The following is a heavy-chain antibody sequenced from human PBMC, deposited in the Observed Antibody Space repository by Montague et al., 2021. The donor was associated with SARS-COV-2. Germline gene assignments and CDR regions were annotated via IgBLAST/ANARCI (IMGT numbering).Heavy chain of an antibody. V-gene: IGHV3-7*03. CDR1: GFTFSFYW. J-gene: IGHJ4*02. CDR3: VRIGSSSRYFEY. CDR2: IKQDGSEK. D-gene: IGHD6-13*01. Sequence: SLRLSCAASGFTFSFYWMSWARQSPGKGLEWVANIKQDGSEKYYVDSVKGRFTISRDNAKNSLYLQMNSLRAEDTAVYYCVRIGSSSRYFEYWGQGALVTVSS.